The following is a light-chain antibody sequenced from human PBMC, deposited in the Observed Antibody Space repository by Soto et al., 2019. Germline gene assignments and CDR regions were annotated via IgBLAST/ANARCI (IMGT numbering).Light chain of an antibody. CDR1: QSTSNW. CDR2: KTS. Sequence: DIQMTQSPSTVSASVGDRVTITCRASQSTSNWLAWYQQKPGKAPKLLIYKTSNLESGVPSRFSGTGAGTEFTLTIGCLQADDFATYYCQQYSPYSYSFGQGTKVEIK. CDR3: QQYSPYSYS. J-gene: IGKJ2*03. V-gene: IGKV1-5*03.